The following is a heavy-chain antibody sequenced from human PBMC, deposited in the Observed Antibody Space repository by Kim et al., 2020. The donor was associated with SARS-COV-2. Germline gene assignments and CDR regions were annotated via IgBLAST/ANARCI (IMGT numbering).Heavy chain of an antibody. J-gene: IGHJ4*02. V-gene: IGHV1-18*01. CDR2: ISAYNGNT. D-gene: IGHD3-16*01. CDR3: ARDGGKSRAGDYFDY. CDR1: GYTFTSYG. Sequence: ASVKVSCKASGYTFTSYGISWVRQAPGQGLEWMGWISAYNGNTNYAQKLQGRVTMTTDTSTSPAYMELRSLRSDDTAGYYCARDGGKSRAGDYFDYWGQGTLVTVSA.